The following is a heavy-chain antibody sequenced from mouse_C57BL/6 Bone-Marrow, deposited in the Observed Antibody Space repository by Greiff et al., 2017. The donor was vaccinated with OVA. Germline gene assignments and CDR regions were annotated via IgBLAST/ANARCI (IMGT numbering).Heavy chain of an antibody. CDR1: GYTFTSYG. Sequence: QVQLQQSGAELARPGASVKLSCKASGYTFTSYGISWVKQRPGQGLEWIGEIYPRSGNTYYNEKFKGKATLTADKSSSTAYMELRSLTSEDSAVYFCARNSPGAYWGQGTLVTVSA. V-gene: IGHV1-81*01. CDR3: ARNSPGAY. CDR2: IYPRSGNT. J-gene: IGHJ3*01.